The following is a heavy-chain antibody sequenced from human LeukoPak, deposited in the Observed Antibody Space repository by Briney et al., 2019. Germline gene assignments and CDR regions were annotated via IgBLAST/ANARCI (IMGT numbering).Heavy chain of an antibody. CDR3: ARDRYSSSYRWFDP. CDR1: GFTFSSYS. D-gene: IGHD6-6*01. J-gene: IGHJ5*02. V-gene: IGHV3-21*01. CDR2: ISSSSSYL. Sequence: PGGSLRLSCAASGFTFSSYSMNWVRQAPGRGLEWVSSISSSSSYLNYAESVKGRLTISRDTAKNSLYLQMNSMRAEDRAVYYCARDRYSSSYRWFDPWGQGTLVTVSS.